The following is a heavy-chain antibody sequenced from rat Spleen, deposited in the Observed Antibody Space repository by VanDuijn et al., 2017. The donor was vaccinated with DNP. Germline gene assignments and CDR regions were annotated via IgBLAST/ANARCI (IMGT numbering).Heavy chain of an antibody. D-gene: IGHD1-7*01. CDR2: ITSSGGST. Sequence: EVQLVESGGDLVQPGRSLKLSCVASGFTFNNYWMTWIRQVPGKGLEWVASITSSGGSTYYRDSVKGRFTISRDNAKNTQYLQMDSLRSEDTATYYCATSSYYGYDYGFAYWGQGVMVTVSS. CDR3: ATSSYYGYDYGFAY. J-gene: IGHJ2*01. CDR1: GFTFNNYW. V-gene: IGHV5-31*01.